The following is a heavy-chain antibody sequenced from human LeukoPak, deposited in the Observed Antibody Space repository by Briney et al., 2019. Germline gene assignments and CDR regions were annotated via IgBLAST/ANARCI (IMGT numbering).Heavy chain of an antibody. J-gene: IGHJ3*02. CDR2: IDYSGTS. D-gene: IGHD3-22*01. Sequence: PSETLSLTCTVSGGSISSSSYYWGWIRQPPGKGLEWIGNIDYSGTSFYNPSLKSRFTISVDTSKNQFSLKLTSVTAADTAVYFCARGPYSYDSSGAFDIWGQGTMVTVSS. CDR1: GGSISSSSYY. V-gene: IGHV4-39*07. CDR3: ARGPYSYDSSGAFDI.